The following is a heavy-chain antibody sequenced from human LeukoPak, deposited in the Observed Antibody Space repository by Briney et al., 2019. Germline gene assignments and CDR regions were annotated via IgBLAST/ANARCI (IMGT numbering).Heavy chain of an antibody. V-gene: IGHV3-23*01. Sequence: GGSLRLSCAASGFIFNNNGLIWVRQAPGKGLEWVSAISNDGGGTQYADFVEGRFTISRDNSKNTLFLQMGSLRAEDTALYYCAKGSSGYFADLWGQGTLVTVSS. CDR1: GFIFNNNG. D-gene: IGHD3-22*01. CDR3: AKGSSGYFADL. CDR2: ISNDGGGT. J-gene: IGHJ5*02.